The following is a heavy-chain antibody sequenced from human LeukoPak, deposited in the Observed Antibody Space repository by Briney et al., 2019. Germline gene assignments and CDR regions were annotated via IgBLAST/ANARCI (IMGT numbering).Heavy chain of an antibody. CDR3: AREGRVLLWFGELSTPGAFDI. D-gene: IGHD3-10*01. CDR1: GGSISSYY. J-gene: IGHJ3*02. CDR2: IFTSGST. Sequence: SETLSLTCTVSGGSISSYYWSWIRQPAGKGLEWIGRIFTSGSTNYNPSLKSRVTISVDTSKNQFSLKLSSVTAADTAVYYCAREGRVLLWFGELSTPGAFDIWGQGTMVTVSS. V-gene: IGHV4-4*07.